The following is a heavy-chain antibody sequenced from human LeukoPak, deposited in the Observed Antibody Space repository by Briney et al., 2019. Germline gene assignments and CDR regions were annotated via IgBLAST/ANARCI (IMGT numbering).Heavy chain of an antibody. CDR2: LYSDDST. CDR1: GFSVSSGY. Sequence: PGGSLGLSCVTSGFSVSSGYMTWARQAPGKGLEWVSLLYSDDSTYNADSVKGRFTISRDRSRNTLYLQMDSLRPEDTGIYYCARDPWVGSTTLHWGQGILVTVSS. J-gene: IGHJ4*02. D-gene: IGHD1-26*01. V-gene: IGHV3-66*02. CDR3: ARDPWVGSTTLH.